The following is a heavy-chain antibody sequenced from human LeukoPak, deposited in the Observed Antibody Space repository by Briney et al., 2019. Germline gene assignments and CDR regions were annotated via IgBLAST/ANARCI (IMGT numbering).Heavy chain of an antibody. CDR2: IYYSGST. V-gene: IGHV4-59*01. D-gene: IGHD6-13*01. CDR1: GGSISSYY. Sequence: PSETLSLTCTVSGGSISSYYWSWIRQPPGKGLEWIGYIYYSGSTNYNPSLKSRVTISVDTSKNQFSLKLSSVTAADTAVYYCARVAAAGTFGYYYGMDVWGQGTTVTVSS. J-gene: IGHJ6*02. CDR3: ARVAAAGTFGYYYGMDV.